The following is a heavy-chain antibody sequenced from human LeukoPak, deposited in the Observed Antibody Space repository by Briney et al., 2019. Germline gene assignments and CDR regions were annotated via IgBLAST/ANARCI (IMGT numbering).Heavy chain of an antibody. CDR1: GYTFTSYY. J-gene: IGHJ4*02. CDR2: INPSGGST. CDR3: ARDQRALRFLEWLLEFDY. Sequence: ASVKVSCKASGYTFTSYYIHWVRQAPGQGLEWMGIINPSGGSTSYAQKFQGRVTMTRDMSTSTVYMELSSLRSEDTAVYYCARDQRALRFLEWLLEFDYWGQGTLVTVSS. V-gene: IGHV1-46*01. D-gene: IGHD3-3*01.